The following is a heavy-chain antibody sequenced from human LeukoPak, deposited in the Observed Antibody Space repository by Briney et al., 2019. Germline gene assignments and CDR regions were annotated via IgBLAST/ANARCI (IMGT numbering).Heavy chain of an antibody. J-gene: IGHJ4*02. CDR3: AKEGHYGGNFAYFDY. D-gene: IGHD4-23*01. Sequence: PGGSLRLSCAASEFSVGSNYMTWVRQAPGKGLEWVSLIYSGGSTYYADSVKGRFTISRDNSKNTLYLQMNNLRAEDTAVHYCAKEGHYGGNFAYFDYWGQGILVTVSS. CDR2: IYSGGST. CDR1: EFSVGSNY. V-gene: IGHV3-66*01.